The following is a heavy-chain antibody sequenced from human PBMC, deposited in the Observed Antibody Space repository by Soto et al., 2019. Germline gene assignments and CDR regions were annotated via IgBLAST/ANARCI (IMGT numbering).Heavy chain of an antibody. J-gene: IGHJ6*02. CDR2: IIPIFGTA. V-gene: IGHV1-69*13. CDR1: GGTFSSYA. Sequence: ASVKVSCKASGGTFSSYAISWVRQAPGQGLEWMGGIIPIFGTANYAQKFQGRVTITADESTSTAYMELSSLRSEDTAVYYCARVPDKREPSSGGMDVWGQGTTVTVSS. D-gene: IGHD1-26*01. CDR3: ARVPDKREPSSGGMDV.